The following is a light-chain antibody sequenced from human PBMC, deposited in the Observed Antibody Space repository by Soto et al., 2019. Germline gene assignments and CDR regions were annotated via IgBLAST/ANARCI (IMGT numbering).Light chain of an antibody. Sequence: IVFTQSPATLSLSPGDRATLYCRACQSVSSYLAWYQQKPGQAPRLLIYDASNRASGIPARFSGSGSGTDFTLTISSLEPEDFAVYYCQQRSNWPPITFGQG. J-gene: IGKJ5*01. V-gene: IGKV3-11*01. CDR1: QSVSSY. CDR2: DAS. CDR3: QQRSNWPPIT.